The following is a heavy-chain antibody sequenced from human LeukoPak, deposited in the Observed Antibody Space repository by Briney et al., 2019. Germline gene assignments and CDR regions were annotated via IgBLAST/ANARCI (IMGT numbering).Heavy chain of an antibody. CDR3: ATYTHWVAGDV. Sequence: GGSLRLSCAVSGINFRGYWMAWVRQAPGKGLEWVANMKQDGSEKYYVDSVKGRFTISRDNAGNSLFLQMSSLRAEDTAVYYCATYTHWVAGDVWGQGTTVTVSS. CDR2: MKQDGSEK. J-gene: IGHJ6*02. D-gene: IGHD3-16*01. V-gene: IGHV3-7*01. CDR1: GINFRGYW.